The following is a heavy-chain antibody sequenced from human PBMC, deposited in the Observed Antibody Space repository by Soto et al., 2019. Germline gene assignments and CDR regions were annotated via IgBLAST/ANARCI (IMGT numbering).Heavy chain of an antibody. V-gene: IGHV1-18*04. Sequence: AASVKVSCKASGYTFTSYGISWVRQAPGQGLEWMGWISAYNGNTNYAQKLQGRVTMTTDTSTSTAYMELRSLRSDDTAVYYCARAPLIRYNWNYRENWFDPWGQGTLVTVSS. CDR1: GYTFTSYG. D-gene: IGHD1-7*01. CDR3: ARAPLIRYNWNYRENWFDP. CDR2: ISAYNGNT. J-gene: IGHJ5*02.